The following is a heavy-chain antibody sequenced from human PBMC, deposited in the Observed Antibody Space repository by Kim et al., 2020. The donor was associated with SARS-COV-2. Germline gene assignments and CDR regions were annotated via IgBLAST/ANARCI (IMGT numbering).Heavy chain of an antibody. CDR2: ISGSGGST. V-gene: IGHV3-23*01. D-gene: IGHD3-16*01. CDR1: GFTFSSYA. CDR3: ASTWGFPDAFDI. Sequence: GGSLRLSCAASGFTFSSYAMSWVRQAPGKGLEWVSAISGSGGSTYYADSVKGRFTISRDNSKNTLYLQMNSLRAEDTAVYYCASTWGFPDAFDIWAQGTMVTVSS. J-gene: IGHJ3*02.